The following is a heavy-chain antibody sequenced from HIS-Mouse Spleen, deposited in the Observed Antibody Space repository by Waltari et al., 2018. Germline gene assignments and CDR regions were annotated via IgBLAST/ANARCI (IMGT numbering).Heavy chain of an antibody. J-gene: IGHJ6*02. D-gene: IGHD6-13*01. CDR2: INHSGST. CDR3: ARGEAEIAAAAYYYYYGMDV. V-gene: IGHV4-34*01. Sequence: QVQLQQWGAGLLKPSETLSLTCAVYGGSFSGYYWSWIRQPPGKGLEWIGEINHSGSTNYNPSLKSRVTISVDTSKNQFSLKLSSVTAADTAVYCCARGEAEIAAAAYYYYYGMDVWGQGTTVTVSS. CDR1: GGSFSGYY.